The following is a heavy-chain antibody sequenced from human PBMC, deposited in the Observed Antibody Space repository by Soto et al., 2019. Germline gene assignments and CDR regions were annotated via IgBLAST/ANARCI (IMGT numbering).Heavy chain of an antibody. Sequence: SGPTLVNPTQTLTLTCTFSGFSLSTSGVGAGWIRQPPGKALEWLALIYWDDDKRYSPSLKSRLTITKDTSKNQVVLTMTNMDPVDTATYYCAVVPSSSIFPNWFDPWGQGTLVTVSS. CDR2: IYWDDDK. CDR1: GFSLSTSGVG. D-gene: IGHD3-3*01. CDR3: AVVPSSSIFPNWFDP. J-gene: IGHJ5*02. V-gene: IGHV2-5*02.